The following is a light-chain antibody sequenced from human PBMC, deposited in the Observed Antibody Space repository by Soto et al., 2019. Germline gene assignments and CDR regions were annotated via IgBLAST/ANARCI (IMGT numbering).Light chain of an antibody. CDR3: HHYHNYMYS. V-gene: IGKV3-15*01. J-gene: IGKJ2*01. CDR1: QSVSSS. Sequence: EIVVTQSPATLSVSPGERVTLSCRASQSVSSSLAWYQQRPGQAPRLLIYDTSTRAAGIAARFSGSGSGTEFTLTISSLQSEDSAIYYCHHYHNYMYSFGQGTKVEIK. CDR2: DTS.